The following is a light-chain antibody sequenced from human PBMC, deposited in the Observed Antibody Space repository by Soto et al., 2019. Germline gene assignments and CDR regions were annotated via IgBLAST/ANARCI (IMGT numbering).Light chain of an antibody. CDR3: SSYTTSSTLVV. V-gene: IGLV2-14*01. CDR1: SSDVGGYNY. J-gene: IGLJ2*01. CDR2: DVS. Sequence: SALTQPASVSGSPGQSITISCTGTSSDVGGYNYVSWYQQHPGKAPKLMIYDVSNRPSGVSNRFSGSKSGNTASLTISGLQGEDEADYYCSSYTTSSTLVVFGGGTKLTVL.